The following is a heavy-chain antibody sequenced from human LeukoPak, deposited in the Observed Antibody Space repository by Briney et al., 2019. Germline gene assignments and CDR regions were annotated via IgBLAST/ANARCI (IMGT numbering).Heavy chain of an antibody. Sequence: EASVKVSCKASGGTFSSYAISWVRQAPGQGLEWMGGIIPIFGTANYAQKFQGRVTITTDESTSTAYMELSSLRSEDTAVYYCAYLRTYTDAFDYWGQGTLVTVSS. CDR1: GGTFSSYA. D-gene: IGHD2-2*02. V-gene: IGHV1-69*05. CDR3: AYLRTYTDAFDY. CDR2: IIPIFGTA. J-gene: IGHJ4*02.